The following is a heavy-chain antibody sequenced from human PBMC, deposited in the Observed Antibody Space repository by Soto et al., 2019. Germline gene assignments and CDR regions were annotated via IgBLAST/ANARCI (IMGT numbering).Heavy chain of an antibody. V-gene: IGHV4-59*01. CDR1: GGSISSYY. CDR2: IYYSGST. J-gene: IGHJ5*02. Sequence: SETLSLTCTVSGGSISSYYWSWIRQPPGAGLEWIGYIYYSGSTNYNPSLKSRVTISVDTSKNQFSLKVSSVTAADTAVYYCARDRPYCSGGSCYSGGWFDPWGQGTLVTVSS. D-gene: IGHD2-15*01. CDR3: ARDRPYCSGGSCYSGGWFDP.